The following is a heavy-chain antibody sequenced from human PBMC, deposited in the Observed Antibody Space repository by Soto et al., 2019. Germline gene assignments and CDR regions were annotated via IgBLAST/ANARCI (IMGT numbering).Heavy chain of an antibody. Sequence: ASVKVSCKASGYTLIMYYIHWLRQAPGQGLEWMGLINPSGGSTTYAQKFQGRVTMTRDTSTSTVYMDLSSLKSEDTAVYYCARSPNSSGYYYAIDYWGQGTQVTV. D-gene: IGHD3-22*01. V-gene: IGHV1-46*01. CDR3: ARSPNSSGYYYAIDY. CDR2: INPSGGST. J-gene: IGHJ4*02. CDR1: GYTLIMYY.